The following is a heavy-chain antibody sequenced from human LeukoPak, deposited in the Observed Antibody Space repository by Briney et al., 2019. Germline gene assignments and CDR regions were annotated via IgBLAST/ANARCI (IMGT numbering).Heavy chain of an antibody. D-gene: IGHD5-24*01. V-gene: IGHV3-21*01. Sequence: GGSLRLSCAASGFTFSSYSMNWVRQAPGKGLEWVSSISSSSSYIYYADSVKGRFTISRDNAKNSLYLQMDSLRAEDTAVYYCARDSTDGLDYWGQGTLVTVSS. J-gene: IGHJ4*02. CDR3: ARDSTDGLDY. CDR1: GFTFSSYS. CDR2: ISSSSSYI.